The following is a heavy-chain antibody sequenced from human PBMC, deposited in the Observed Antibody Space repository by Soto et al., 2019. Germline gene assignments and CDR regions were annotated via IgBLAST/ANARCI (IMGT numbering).Heavy chain of an antibody. D-gene: IGHD3-9*01. V-gene: IGHV3-30*03. CDR3: ARDVTDYVLDV. CDR2: ISYDGRYI. CDR1: GFIFSNYA. J-gene: IGHJ6*02. Sequence: QMQLVESGGGVVQPGNSLRLSCAASGFIFSNYAMHWVRQAPGKGLEWVALISYDGRYIYYADSVKGRFAISRDNSKKTVELLMNSLRREDTAVYYCARDVTDYVLDVWGQGTTVNVYS.